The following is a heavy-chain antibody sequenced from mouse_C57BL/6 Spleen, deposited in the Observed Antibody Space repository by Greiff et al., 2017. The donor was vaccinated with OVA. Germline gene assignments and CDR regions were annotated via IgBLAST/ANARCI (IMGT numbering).Heavy chain of an antibody. V-gene: IGHV5-6*01. CDR3: ASAYGSRGYFDV. D-gene: IGHD1-1*01. Sequence: EVQGVESGGDLVKPGGSLKLSCAASGFTFSSYGMSWVRQTPDKRLEWVATISSGGSYTYYPDSVKGRFTISRDNAKNTLYLQMSSLKSEDTAMYYCASAYGSRGYFDVWGTGTTVTVSS. CDR1: GFTFSSYG. CDR2: ISSGGSYT. J-gene: IGHJ1*03.